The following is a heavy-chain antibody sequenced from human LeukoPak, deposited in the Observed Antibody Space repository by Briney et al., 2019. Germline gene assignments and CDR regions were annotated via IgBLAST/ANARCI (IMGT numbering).Heavy chain of an antibody. CDR2: ISSSVSTI. D-gene: IGHD1-26*01. CDR3: AREFVGTTSYYYYYMDV. J-gene: IGHJ6*03. CDR1: GFTFSSYS. Sequence: PGGSLRLSCAAPGFTFSSYSMNWVRQAPGKGLEWVSYISSSVSTIYYADSVKGRFTISRDNAKNSLYLQMNSLRAEDTAVYYCAREFVGTTSYYYYYMDVWGKGTTVTVSS. V-gene: IGHV3-48*01.